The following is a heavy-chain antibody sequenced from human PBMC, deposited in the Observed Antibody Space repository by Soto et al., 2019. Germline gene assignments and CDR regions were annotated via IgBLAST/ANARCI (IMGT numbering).Heavy chain of an antibody. CDR2: INHSGST. CDR3: ATGIHPMTTVTIRFDY. V-gene: IGHV4-34*01. D-gene: IGHD4-17*01. J-gene: IGHJ4*02. CDR1: GGSFSGYY. Sequence: SETLSLTCAVYGGSFSGYYWSWIRQPPGKGLEWIGEINHSGSTNYNPSLKSRVTISVDTSKNQFSLKLSSVTAADTAVYYCATGIHPMTTVTIRFDYWGQGTQVTVSS.